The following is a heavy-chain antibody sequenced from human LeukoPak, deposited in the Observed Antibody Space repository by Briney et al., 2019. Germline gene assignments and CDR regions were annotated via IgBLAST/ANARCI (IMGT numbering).Heavy chain of an antibody. D-gene: IGHD2-15*01. Sequence: SVKVSCKASGRTFSSYTISWVRQAPGQGLEWMGRIIPILGIANYAQKFQGRVTITADKSTSTAYMELSSLRSEDTAVYYCARDGRYCSGGSCYWAFDYWGQGTLVTVSS. CDR3: ARDGRYCSGGSCYWAFDY. CDR2: IIPILGIA. V-gene: IGHV1-69*04. J-gene: IGHJ4*02. CDR1: GRTFSSYT.